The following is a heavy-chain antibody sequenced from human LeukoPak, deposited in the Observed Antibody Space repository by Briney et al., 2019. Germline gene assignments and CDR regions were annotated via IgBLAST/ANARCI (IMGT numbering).Heavy chain of an antibody. Sequence: ASAKVSCKASGYTFTNYDINWVRQASGQRLERLGWISPYSGTTGSAQKFQGRVTMTRNSSISTAYLEMSRLTSEDTAVYYCARALDTTVPLGAYWGQGTPVTVSS. D-gene: IGHD1-1*01. J-gene: IGHJ4*02. V-gene: IGHV1-8*01. CDR1: GYTFTNYD. CDR3: ARALDTTVPLGAY. CDR2: ISPYSGTT.